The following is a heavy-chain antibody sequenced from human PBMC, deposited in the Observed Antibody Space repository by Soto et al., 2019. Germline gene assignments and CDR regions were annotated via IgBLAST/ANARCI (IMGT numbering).Heavy chain of an antibody. CDR1: GGSFTSNNW. CDR3: ERGIRSRVRGSPFDP. V-gene: IGHV4-4*02. CDR2: IYRTGST. D-gene: IGHD3-3*02. Sequence: SETLSLTCAVSGGSFTSNNWWTWVRQPPGQGLEWIGEIYRTGSTNYNPSLKSRVTISLDKSENQFSLKLSSVTAADTAVYYCERGIRSRVRGSPFDPWGQGTLVTVSS. J-gene: IGHJ5*02.